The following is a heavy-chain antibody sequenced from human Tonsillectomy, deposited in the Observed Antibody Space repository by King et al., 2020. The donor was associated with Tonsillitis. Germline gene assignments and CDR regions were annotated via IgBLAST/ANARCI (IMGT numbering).Heavy chain of an antibody. CDR2: ISWNSGSI. CDR3: AKDRTITIFGVVTPGGMDV. CDR1: GFTFDDYA. D-gene: IGHD3-3*01. J-gene: IGHJ6*02. Sequence: VQLVESGGGLVQPGRSLRLSCAASGFTFDDYAMHWVRQAPGKGLEWVSGISWNSGSIGYADSVKGRFTISRDNAKNSLYLQMNSLRAEDTALYYCAKDRTITIFGVVTPGGMDVCGQGTTVSVSS. V-gene: IGHV3-9*01.